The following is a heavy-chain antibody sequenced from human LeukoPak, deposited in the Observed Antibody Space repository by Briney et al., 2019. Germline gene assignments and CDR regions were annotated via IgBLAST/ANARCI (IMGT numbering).Heavy chain of an antibody. D-gene: IGHD6-19*01. Sequence: GGSLRLSCAASGFTFSSYAMSWVRQAPGKGLEWVSAISGSGGSTYYADSVKGRLTVSRDNSKNTLYLQMNSLSSADTAVYYCARAVAGTLYFYYGMDVWGQGTTVTVSS. CDR1: GFTFSSYA. CDR3: ARAVAGTLYFYYGMDV. V-gene: IGHV3-23*01. J-gene: IGHJ6*02. CDR2: ISGSGGST.